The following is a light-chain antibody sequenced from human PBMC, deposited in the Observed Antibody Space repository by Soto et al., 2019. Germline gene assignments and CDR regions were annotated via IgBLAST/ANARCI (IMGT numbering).Light chain of an antibody. Sequence: DIQMTQSPSTLSASVGGRVTIACRASQGSSGWLAWYQQKAGKSPRLLIVDASSWMNGVPARFSGSGYGTEFTLTINRLQPDDSAAYYCQQYDSYPLWTFGQGTKVEIK. J-gene: IGKJ1*01. CDR2: DAS. V-gene: IGKV1-5*01. CDR3: QQYDSYPLWT. CDR1: QGSSGW.